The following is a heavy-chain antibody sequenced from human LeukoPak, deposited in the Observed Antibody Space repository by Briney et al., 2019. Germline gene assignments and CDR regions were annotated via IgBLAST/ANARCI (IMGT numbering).Heavy chain of an antibody. V-gene: IGHV3-30-3*01. CDR2: ISYDGSNK. CDR3: ARDAYYDSSGCFDY. D-gene: IGHD3-22*01. CDR1: GFTFSSYW. J-gene: IGHJ4*02. Sequence: GGSLRLSCAASGFTFSSYWMSWVRQAPGKGLEWVAVISYDGSNKYYADSVKGRFTISRDNSKNTLYLQMNSLRAEDTAVYYCARDAYYDSSGCFDYWGQGTLVTVSS.